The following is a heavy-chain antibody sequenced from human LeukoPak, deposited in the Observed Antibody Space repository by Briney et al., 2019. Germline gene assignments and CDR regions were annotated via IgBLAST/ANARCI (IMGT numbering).Heavy chain of an antibody. J-gene: IGHJ4*02. D-gene: IGHD3-10*01. CDR1: GFTFSSYG. CDR2: ISYDGSNK. V-gene: IGHV3-30*18. CDR3: AKDLTMVRGVIS. Sequence: PGGSLRLSCAASGFTFSSYGMHWVRQAPGKGLERVAVISYDGSNKYYADSVKGRFTISRDNSKNTLYLQMNSLRAEDTAVYYCAKDLTMVRGVISWGQGTLVTVSS.